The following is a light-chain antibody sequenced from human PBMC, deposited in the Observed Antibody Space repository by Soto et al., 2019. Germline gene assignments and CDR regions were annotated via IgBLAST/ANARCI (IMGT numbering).Light chain of an antibody. Sequence: EVVSTQSPGTLSLSPGERATLSCRASQSVSNSYLAWYQQKPGQAPRLLFYGASSRATGIPDRFSGSGSGTDFTLTISRLEPEDFAVYYCQQYGSSPRTFGQGTKVEIK. V-gene: IGKV3-20*01. CDR2: GAS. CDR1: QSVSNSY. J-gene: IGKJ1*01. CDR3: QQYGSSPRT.